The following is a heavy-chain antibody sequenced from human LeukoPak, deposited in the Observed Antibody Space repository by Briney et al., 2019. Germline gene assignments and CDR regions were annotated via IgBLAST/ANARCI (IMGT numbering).Heavy chain of an antibody. J-gene: IGHJ4*02. CDR2: ISSNGGST. CDR1: GFTFSSYA. D-gene: IGHD6-19*01. CDR3: ARTSGCYWFNW. Sequence: GGSLRLSCAASGFTFSSYAMHWVRQAPGKGLEYVSAISSNGGSTYYANSVKGRFTISRDNSKNTLYLQMGSLRAEDMAVYYCARTSGCYWFNWWGQGVLVTVSS. V-gene: IGHV3-64*01.